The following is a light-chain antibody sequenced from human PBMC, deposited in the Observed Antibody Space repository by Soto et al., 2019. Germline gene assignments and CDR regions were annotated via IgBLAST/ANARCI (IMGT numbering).Light chain of an antibody. J-gene: IGLJ2*01. CDR1: ISDVGGYDY. V-gene: IGLV2-8*01. CDR2: EVT. Sequence: QSALTQPPSASGSPGQSVAISCTGTISDVGGYDYVSWYQQHPGKAPKLMIYEVTKRPSGVPDRFSGSKSGNTASLTVSGLQAEDEADYYCSSYGGNNTLLFGGGTKVTVL. CDR3: SSYGGNNTLL.